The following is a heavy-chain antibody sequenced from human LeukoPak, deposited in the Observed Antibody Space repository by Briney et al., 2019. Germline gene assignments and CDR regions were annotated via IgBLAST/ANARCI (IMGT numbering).Heavy chain of an antibody. J-gene: IGHJ6*03. CDR1: GGSISSYY. CDR3: ARAGYNWNDGYYYYYMDV. Sequence: KPSETLSLTCTVSGGSISSYYWSWIRQPAGKGLGWIGRIYTSGSTNYNPSLKSRVTMSVDTSKNQFSLKLSSVTAADTAVYYCARAGYNWNDGYYYYYMDVWGKGTTVTVSS. V-gene: IGHV4-4*07. CDR2: IYTSGST. D-gene: IGHD1-20*01.